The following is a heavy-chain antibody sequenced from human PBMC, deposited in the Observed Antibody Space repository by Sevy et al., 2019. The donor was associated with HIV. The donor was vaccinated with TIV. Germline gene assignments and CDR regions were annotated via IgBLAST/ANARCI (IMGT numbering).Heavy chain of an antibody. CDR2: ISYDGSNK. J-gene: IGHJ4*02. D-gene: IGHD6-6*01. V-gene: IGHV3-30*18. CDR1: GFTFSSYG. Sequence: GGSLRLSCAASGFTFSSYGMHWVRQAPGKGLEWVAVISYDGSNKYYADSVKGRFTISRDNSKNTLYLQMNSLRAEDTAVYYCAKGAARKGGFDYWGQGTLVTVSS. CDR3: AKGAARKGGFDY.